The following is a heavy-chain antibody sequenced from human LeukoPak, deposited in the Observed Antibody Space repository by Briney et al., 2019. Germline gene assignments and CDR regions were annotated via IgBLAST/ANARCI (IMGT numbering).Heavy chain of an antibody. CDR3: ARIMYGRFDY. D-gene: IGHD2-8*01. CDR2: IYYSGGT. J-gene: IGHJ4*02. V-gene: IGHV4-59*01. Sequence: PSETLSLTCTVSGGSISSYYWSWIRQPPGKGLEWIGYIYYSGGTNYNPSLKSRVTISVDTSKNQFSLKLSSVTAADTAVYYCARIMYGRFDYRGQGTLVTVSS. CDR1: GGSISSYY.